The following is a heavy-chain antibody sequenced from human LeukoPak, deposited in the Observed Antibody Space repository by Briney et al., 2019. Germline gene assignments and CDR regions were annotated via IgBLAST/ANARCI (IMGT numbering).Heavy chain of an antibody. D-gene: IGHD6-13*01. CDR1: GFPVSSNY. V-gene: IGHV3-66*01. CDR2: IYSGGST. J-gene: IGHJ4*02. Sequence: GSLILSFAASGFPVSSNYMSWVRQAPGKGLEWVSVIYSGGSTYYADSVKGRFTISRDNAKNSLYLQMNSLRAEDTAVYYCARESRYSREYFDYWGQGTLVTVSS. CDR3: ARESRYSREYFDY.